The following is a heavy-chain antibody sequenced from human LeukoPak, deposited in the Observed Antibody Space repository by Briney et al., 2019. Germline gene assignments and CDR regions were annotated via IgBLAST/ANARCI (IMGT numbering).Heavy chain of an antibody. CDR2: ISSSSSYI. Sequence: PGGSLRLSCAASGFTFSSYSMNWVRQAPGKGLEWVSSISSSSSYIYYADSVKGRFTISRDNAKNSLYLQMNSLRAEDTAVYYCARDAADTAMVLTWGQGTLVTVSS. CDR1: GFTFSSYS. CDR3: ARDAADTAMVLT. J-gene: IGHJ5*02. V-gene: IGHV3-21*04. D-gene: IGHD5-18*01.